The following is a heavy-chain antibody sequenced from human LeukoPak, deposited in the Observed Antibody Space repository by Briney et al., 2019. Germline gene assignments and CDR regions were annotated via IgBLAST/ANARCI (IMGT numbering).Heavy chain of an antibody. Sequence: GGSLRLSCAASGFTFSDYYMSWIRQAPGKGLEWVSYISSSGSTIYYADSVKGRFTISRDNAKNSLYLQMNSLRAEDTAVYYCAREPEWTTVTTHHYYMDVWGKGTTVTISS. CDR1: GFTFSDYY. CDR2: ISSSGSTI. D-gene: IGHD4-17*01. J-gene: IGHJ6*03. CDR3: AREPEWTTVTTHHYYMDV. V-gene: IGHV3-11*01.